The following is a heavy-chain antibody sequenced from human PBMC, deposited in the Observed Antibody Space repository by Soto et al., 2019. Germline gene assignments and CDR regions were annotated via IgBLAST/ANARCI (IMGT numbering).Heavy chain of an antibody. CDR1: GFSFSTYA. CDR2: ISDAGSDK. V-gene: IGHV3-30-3*01. D-gene: IGHD4-4*01. CDR3: ERVGRDNNYWGSFDF. J-gene: IGHJ4*02. Sequence: QVQLVESGGGVVQPGRSLRLSCAASGFSFSTYAMHWVRQAPGKGLEWVAVISDAGSDKYYADSVKGRFTISRDNSKNTLYMQMSSLRAEDTAVYYCERVGRDNNYWGSFDFWGQGTLVTVSS.